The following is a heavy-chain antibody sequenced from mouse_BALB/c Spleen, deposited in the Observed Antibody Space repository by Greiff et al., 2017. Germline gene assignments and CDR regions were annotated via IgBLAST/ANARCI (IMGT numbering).Heavy chain of an antibody. V-gene: IGHV1-39*01. CDR3: ARSRWGYDREWAMDY. CDR2: INPYYGST. D-gene: IGHD2-2*01. CDR1: GYSFTDYI. J-gene: IGHJ4*01. Sequence: VQLQQTGPELVKPGASVKISCKASGYSFTDYIMLWVKQSHGKSLEWIGNINPYYGSTSYNLKFKGKATLTVDKSSSTAYMQLNSLTSEDSAVYYCARSRWGYDREWAMDYWGQGTSVTVSS.